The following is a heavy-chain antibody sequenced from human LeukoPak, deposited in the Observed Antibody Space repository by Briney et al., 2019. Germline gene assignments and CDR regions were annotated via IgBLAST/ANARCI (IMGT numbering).Heavy chain of an antibody. CDR3: ASISYGDYSFDY. D-gene: IGHD4-17*01. CDR1: GYSFTSYG. Sequence: ASEKVSCKASGYSFTSYGISWVRQAPGQGLEWMGWISAYNGNTDYAQKVQGRVTMTTDTSTSTAYMELRSLRSDDTAVYYCASISYGDYSFDYWGQGTLVTVSS. J-gene: IGHJ4*02. V-gene: IGHV1-18*01. CDR2: ISAYNGNT.